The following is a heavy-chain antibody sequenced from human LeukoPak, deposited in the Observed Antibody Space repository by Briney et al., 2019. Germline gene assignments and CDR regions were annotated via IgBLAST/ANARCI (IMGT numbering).Heavy chain of an antibody. J-gene: IGHJ5*01. V-gene: IGHV3-48*01. CDR2: ISGRSDTT. D-gene: IGHD3-22*01. Sequence: GGSLRLSCVASGFSFSDFTMNWVRQAPGKGLQWLAYISGRSDTTFYADSVQGRFSISRDNANNSLSLQLNNLTIDDSAVYYCVRDVGSSGYYYDPWFDSWGQGTRVTVSS. CDR3: VRDVGSSGYYYDPWFDS. CDR1: GFSFSDFT.